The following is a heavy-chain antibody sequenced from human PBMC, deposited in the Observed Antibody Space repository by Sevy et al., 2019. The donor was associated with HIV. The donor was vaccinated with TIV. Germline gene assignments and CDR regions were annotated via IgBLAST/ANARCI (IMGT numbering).Heavy chain of an antibody. J-gene: IGHJ4*02. CDR3: ARELVKGFDF. D-gene: IGHD3-3*02. V-gene: IGHV1-2*02. Sequence: ASVKVSCKASGYILTDYYFHWLRQAPGQGPEWVGWIHPYSGDTGSAQKFQGRITIARDTSTSTAYMDLTRLTSDDTAIYYCARELVKGFDFWGQGSLVTVSS. CDR2: IHPYSGDT. CDR1: GYILTDYY.